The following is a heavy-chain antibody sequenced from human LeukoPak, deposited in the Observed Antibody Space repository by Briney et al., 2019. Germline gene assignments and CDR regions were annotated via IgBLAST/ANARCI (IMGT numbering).Heavy chain of an antibody. D-gene: IGHD4-23*01. Sequence: PSETLSLTCTVSGGSITSYFWSWIRQPPGKGLEWIAYISYSGSTTYNPSLKSRVIISVDASKNQFSLKLRSVTAADTAVYYCAGEGYGGYRFDYWGQGTVVTVSS. CDR1: GGSITSYF. V-gene: IGHV4-59*01. CDR3: AGEGYGGYRFDY. CDR2: ISYSGST. J-gene: IGHJ4*02.